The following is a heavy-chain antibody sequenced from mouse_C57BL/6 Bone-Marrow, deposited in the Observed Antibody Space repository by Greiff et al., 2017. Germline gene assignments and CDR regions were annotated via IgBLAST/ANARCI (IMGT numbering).Heavy chain of an antibody. J-gene: IGHJ2*01. D-gene: IGHD1-1*01. V-gene: IGHV3-6*01. Sequence: EVKLQESGPGLVKPSQSLSLTCSVTGYSITSGYYWNWIRQFPGNKLEWMGYISYDGSNNYNPSLQNRISITRETSKNQFFLKLNSVTTEDTATYYCARGPLYYYSYWGQGTTLTVSS. CDR1: GYSITSGYY. CDR2: ISYDGSN. CDR3: ARGPLYYYSY.